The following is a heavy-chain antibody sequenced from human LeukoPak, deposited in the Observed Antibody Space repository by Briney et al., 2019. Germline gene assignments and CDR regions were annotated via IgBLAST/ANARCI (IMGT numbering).Heavy chain of an antibody. J-gene: IGHJ6*03. CDR1: GGSISSSSYY. Sequence: SETLSLTCTVSGGSISSSSYYWGWIRQPPGKGLEWIGSIYYSGSTYYNPSLKSRVTISVDTSKNQFSLKLSSVTAADTAVYYCARGLSISSTTLSAYYYMDVWGKGTTVTVSS. CDR2: IYYSGST. CDR3: ARGLSISSTTLSAYYYMDV. D-gene: IGHD2-2*01. V-gene: IGHV4-39*01.